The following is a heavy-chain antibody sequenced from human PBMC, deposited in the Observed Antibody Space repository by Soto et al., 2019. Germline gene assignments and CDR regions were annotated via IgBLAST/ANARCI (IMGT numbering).Heavy chain of an antibody. Sequence: RGESLKISCKGSGYSFSNYWINWVRQKSGKGLEWMGSIFPGDSDTKYSPSFQGQVTISADKSINTAYLQWSGLKASDTAMYYCARGFVRDGYTSDFDLWGQGTLVTVSS. CDR2: IFPGDSDT. D-gene: IGHD1-1*01. CDR1: GYSFSNYW. CDR3: ARGFVRDGYTSDFDL. J-gene: IGHJ4*02. V-gene: IGHV5-51*01.